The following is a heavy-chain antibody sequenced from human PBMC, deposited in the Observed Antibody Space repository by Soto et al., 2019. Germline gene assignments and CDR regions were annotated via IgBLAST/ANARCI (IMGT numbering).Heavy chain of an antibody. Sequence: EVQLLESGGGLVKPGGSLRLSCAASGFTFRSYGMMWVRQAPGKGLEWVSAISQSTGGNTYNADSVKGRFTISRDDSKITLYLQMDSLRPEDTAQYYCAGWNYDYWGQGTQVTVSS. CDR2: ISQSTGGNT. CDR3: AGWNYDY. CDR1: GFTFRSYG. D-gene: IGHD1-7*01. J-gene: IGHJ4*02. V-gene: IGHV3-23*01.